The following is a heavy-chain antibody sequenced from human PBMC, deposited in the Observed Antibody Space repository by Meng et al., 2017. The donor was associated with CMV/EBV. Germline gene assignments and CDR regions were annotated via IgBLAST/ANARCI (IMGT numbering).Heavy chain of an antibody. CDR2: ISYDGSNK. CDR3: ARNTATDY. D-gene: IGHD5-18*01. V-gene: IGHV3-30-3*01. CDR1: GFTFSSYA. J-gene: IGHJ4*02. Sequence: GGSLRLSCAASGFTFSSYAMHWVRQAPGKGLEWVAVISYDGSNKYYADSVKGRFTISRDNSKNTLYLQMNSLRAEDTAVYYCARNTATDYWGQGTLVTVSS.